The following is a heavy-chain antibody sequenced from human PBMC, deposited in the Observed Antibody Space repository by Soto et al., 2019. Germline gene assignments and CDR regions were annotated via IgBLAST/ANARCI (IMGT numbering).Heavy chain of an antibody. CDR2: INPYSGGA. Sequence: QVPLLQSGAEVKKPGASVKVSCKASGYTFTGYFMHWVRQAPGQGLEWMGWINPYSGGADYAQSFQGRVTMTRDTSISIVYMELSRLRFDDTAVYYCARVIRGAYYNSPLDTWGQGTVVTVSS. V-gene: IGHV1-2*02. D-gene: IGHD3-10*01. CDR1: GYTFTGYF. J-gene: IGHJ5*02. CDR3: ARVIRGAYYNSPLDT.